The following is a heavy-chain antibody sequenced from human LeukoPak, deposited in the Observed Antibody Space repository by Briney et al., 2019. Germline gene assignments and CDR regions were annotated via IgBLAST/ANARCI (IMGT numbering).Heavy chain of an antibody. CDR3: ARDSTVLRYFDWLLSAQTSFDY. CDR2: IIPIFGTA. V-gene: IGHV1-69*01. J-gene: IGHJ4*02. D-gene: IGHD3-9*01. Sequence: ASVKVSCKASGGTFSSYAISWVRQAPGQGLEWMGGIIPIFGTANYAQKFQGRVTITADESTSTAYMELSSLRSEDTAVYYCARDSTVLRYFDWLLSAQTSFDYWGQGTLVTVSS. CDR1: GGTFSSYA.